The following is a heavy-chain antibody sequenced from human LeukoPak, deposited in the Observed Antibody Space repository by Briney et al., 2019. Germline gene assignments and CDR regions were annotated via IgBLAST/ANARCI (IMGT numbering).Heavy chain of an antibody. D-gene: IGHD3-10*01. J-gene: IGHJ6*02. CDR1: GYTFTGYY. Sequence: ASVKVFCKASGYTFTGYYMHWVRQAPGQGLEWMGWINPNSGGTNYAQKFQGRVTMTRDTSISTAYMELSRLRSDDTAVYYCASGYYYGSGTSGHYYYGMDVWGQGTTVTVSS. V-gene: IGHV1-2*02. CDR2: INPNSGGT. CDR3: ASGYYYGSGTSGHYYYGMDV.